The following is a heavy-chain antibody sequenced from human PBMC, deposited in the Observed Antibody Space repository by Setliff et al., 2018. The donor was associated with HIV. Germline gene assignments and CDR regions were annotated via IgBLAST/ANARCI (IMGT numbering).Heavy chain of an antibody. CDR2: IYHSGAT. Sequence: SETLSLTCAVYGGSFSGHYGSWIRQPPGRGLQWIGEIYHSGATTYNPSLKSRATISVDRSKNQFSLKLTSLTTSDVGLYYCARTRALNASNWNPFDYWGQGTLVTVSS. D-gene: IGHD1-20*01. CDR3: ARTRALNASNWNPFDY. CDR1: GGSFSGHY. V-gene: IGHV4-34*01. J-gene: IGHJ4*02.